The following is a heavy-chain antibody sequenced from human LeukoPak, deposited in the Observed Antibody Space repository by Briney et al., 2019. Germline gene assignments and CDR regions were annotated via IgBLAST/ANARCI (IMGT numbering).Heavy chain of an antibody. Sequence: SVKVSCKASGGTFSSYAISWVRQAPGQGLEWMEGIIPIFGTANYAQKFQGRVTITTDESTSTAYMELSSLRSEDTAVYYCARESWAAGTRWFDPWGQGTLVTVSS. CDR3: ARESWAAGTRWFDP. CDR2: IIPIFGTA. CDR1: GGTFSSYA. D-gene: IGHD6-13*01. V-gene: IGHV1-69*05. J-gene: IGHJ5*02.